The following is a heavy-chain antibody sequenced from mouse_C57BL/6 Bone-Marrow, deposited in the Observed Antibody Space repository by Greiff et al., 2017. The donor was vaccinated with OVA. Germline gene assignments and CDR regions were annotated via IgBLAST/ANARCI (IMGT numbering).Heavy chain of an antibody. CDR2: ISSGSSTI. CDR3: ARDGNYDYYAMDY. D-gene: IGHD2-1*01. Sequence: EVKVEESGGGLVKPGGSLKLSCAASGFTFSDYGMHWVRQAPEKGLEWVAYISSGSSTIYYADTVKGRFTISRDNAKNTLFLQMTSLRSEDTAMYYCARDGNYDYYAMDYWGQGTSVTVSS. J-gene: IGHJ4*01. CDR1: GFTFSDYG. V-gene: IGHV5-17*01.